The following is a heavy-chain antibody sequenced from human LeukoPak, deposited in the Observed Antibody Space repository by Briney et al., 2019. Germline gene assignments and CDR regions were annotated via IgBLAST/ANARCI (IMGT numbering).Heavy chain of an antibody. J-gene: IGHJ6*02. D-gene: IGHD4-17*01. Sequence: SGTLSLTCAVSGGSISSSNWWSWVRQPPGKGLEWIGEIYHSGSTNYNPSLKSRVTISVDKSKNQFSLKLSSVTAADTAVYYCARVESPYGDPRHNYYYYGMDVWGQGTTVTVSS. V-gene: IGHV4-4*02. CDR1: GGSISSSNW. CDR2: IYHSGST. CDR3: ARVESPYGDPRHNYYYYGMDV.